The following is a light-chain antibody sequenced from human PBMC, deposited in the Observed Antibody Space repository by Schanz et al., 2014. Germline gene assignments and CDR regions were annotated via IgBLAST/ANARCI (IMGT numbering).Light chain of an antibody. J-gene: IGLJ3*02. CDR2: LNSDGSH. CDR1: SRYSAYA. Sequence: QPVLTQSPSASASLGASVKLTCTLSSRYSAYAIAWHQQQPEKGPRYLMRLNSDGSHTRGDGVPDRFSGSSSGAERFLTISSLQSEDEAVYYCQTWGTGIRVFGGGTKLTVL. CDR3: QTWGTGIRV. V-gene: IGLV4-69*01.